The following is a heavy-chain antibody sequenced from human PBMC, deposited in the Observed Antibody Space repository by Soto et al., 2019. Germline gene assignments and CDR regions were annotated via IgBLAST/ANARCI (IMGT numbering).Heavy chain of an antibody. J-gene: IGHJ3*02. CDR1: GYTFTGYY. CDR2: INPNSGGT. CDR3: ARALCDYGDFMLDAFDI. V-gene: IGHV1-2*04. Sequence: ASVKVSCKASGYTFTGYYMHWVRQAPGQGLEWMGWINPNSGGTNYAQKFQGWVTMTRDTSISTAYMELSRLRSDDTAVYYCARALCDYGDFMLDAFDIWGQGTMVTVSS. D-gene: IGHD4-17*01.